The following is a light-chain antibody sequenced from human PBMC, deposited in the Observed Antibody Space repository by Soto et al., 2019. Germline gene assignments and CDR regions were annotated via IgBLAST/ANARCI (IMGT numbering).Light chain of an antibody. J-gene: IGKJ3*01. CDR3: QQHKAWPLT. CDR2: GGF. V-gene: IGKV3-15*01. CDR1: QTLRNK. Sequence: IVLTQSPGTLSVSPGERVILSCRASQTLRNKLAWYQQKPGQAPRLLIYGGFTRATGIPARFSGSGSGTECTLPINILQSEDFAIYYCQQHKAWPLTFGPGTKLDLK.